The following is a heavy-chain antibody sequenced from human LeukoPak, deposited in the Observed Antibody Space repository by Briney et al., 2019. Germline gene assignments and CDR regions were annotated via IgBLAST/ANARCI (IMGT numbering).Heavy chain of an antibody. J-gene: IGHJ5*02. D-gene: IGHD2/OR15-2a*01. V-gene: IGHV3-48*04. CDR1: GFIFSDYG. CDR2: INSSSRVI. CDR3: VRSSWAGNVNDFYGNRFDP. Sequence: PGGSLRLSCAASGFIFSDYGMNWIRQAPGRGLEWISYINSSSRVIEYADSVKGRFTISRDNAKKSLFLQMNSLRAEDSALYYCVRSSWAGNVNDFYGNRFDPWGQGSLVTVSS.